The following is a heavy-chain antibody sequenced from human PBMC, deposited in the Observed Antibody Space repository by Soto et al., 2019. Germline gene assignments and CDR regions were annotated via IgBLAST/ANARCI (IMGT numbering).Heavy chain of an antibody. D-gene: IGHD2-15*01. CDR1: GFTFGDYA. CDR2: IRSKAYGGTT. V-gene: IGHV3-49*03. CDR3: TRDEIGYCSGGSCQATFDY. J-gene: IGHJ4*02. Sequence: PGGSLRLSCTASGFTFGDYAMSWFRQAPGKXLEWVGFIRSKAYGGTTEYAASVKGRFTISRDDSKSIAYLQMNSLKTEDTAVYYCTRDEIGYCSGGSCQATFDYWGQGTLVTVSS.